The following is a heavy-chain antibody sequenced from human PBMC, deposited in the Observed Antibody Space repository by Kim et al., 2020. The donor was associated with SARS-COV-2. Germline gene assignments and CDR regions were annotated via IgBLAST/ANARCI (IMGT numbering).Heavy chain of an antibody. D-gene: IGHD3-9*01. CDR2: TSRDGINT. CDR3: AGGYSFGWFYFEY. V-gene: IGHV3-30*04. Sequence: GGSLRLSCAASGFTFSNYAMHWVRQAPGKGLQWVAVTSRDGINTHYADSVVGRFTLSRDNSRNTVSLEMNSLRPEDTAIYYCAGGYSFGWFYFEYWGQGALVTVSS. CDR1: GFTFSNYA. J-gene: IGHJ4*02.